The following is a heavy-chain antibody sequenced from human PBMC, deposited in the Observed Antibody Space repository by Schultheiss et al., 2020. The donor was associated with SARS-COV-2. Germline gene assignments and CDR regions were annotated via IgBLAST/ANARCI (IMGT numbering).Heavy chain of an antibody. J-gene: IGHJ3*02. CDR1: GFTVSSNY. D-gene: IGHD2-15*01. CDR2: IYSGGST. V-gene: IGHV3-66*02. Sequence: GGSLRLSCAASGFTVSSNYMSWVRQAPGKGLEWVSVIYSGGSTYYADSVKGRFTISRDNSKNTLYLQMNSLRAEDMAVYYCARDNTIGYCSGGSCDAFDIWGQGTMVTVSS. CDR3: ARDNTIGYCSGGSCDAFDI.